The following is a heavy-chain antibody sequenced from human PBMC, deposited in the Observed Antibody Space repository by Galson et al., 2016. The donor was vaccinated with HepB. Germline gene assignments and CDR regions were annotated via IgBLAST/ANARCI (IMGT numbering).Heavy chain of an antibody. CDR1: GFAFSTFP. Sequence: SLRLSCAASGFAFSTFPMNWVRQAPGKGLEWVSSISSSGSYIYYADSVRGRFTISRDNAQKSLYLQMNSLRAEDTAVYYCMGVTGDYWGQGTLVTVSS. CDR3: MGVTGDY. V-gene: IGHV3-21*01. J-gene: IGHJ4*02. D-gene: IGHD2-21*02. CDR2: ISSSGSYI.